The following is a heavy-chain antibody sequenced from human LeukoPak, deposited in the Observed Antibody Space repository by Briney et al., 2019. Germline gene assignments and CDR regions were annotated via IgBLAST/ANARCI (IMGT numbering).Heavy chain of an antibody. D-gene: IGHD2-8*01. Sequence: PSETLSLTCTVSGGSISSYYWSWIRQPPGKGLEWIGYIYYSGSTNYNPSLKSRVTLSVDTSKNQFSLKLSSVTAADTAVYYCARGSPMGYFDYWGQGTLVTVSS. V-gene: IGHV4-59*01. CDR1: GGSISSYY. CDR3: ARGSPMGYFDY. CDR2: IYYSGST. J-gene: IGHJ4*02.